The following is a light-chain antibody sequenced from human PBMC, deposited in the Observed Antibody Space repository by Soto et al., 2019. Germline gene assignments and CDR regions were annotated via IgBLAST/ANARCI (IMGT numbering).Light chain of an antibody. CDR3: MQSTYLRRLT. V-gene: IGKV2-30*01. J-gene: IGKJ4*01. CDR2: KGS. Sequence: DVVMTQSPLSLPVTLGQPASISCRSSQSLVYSDGNTYLNWFHQRPGQSPRRLIYKGSNRDSGVPDRFSGSGAGTDFTLKISRVEAEDVGVYYCMQSTYLRRLTFGGGTKVEIK. CDR1: QSLVYSDGNTY.